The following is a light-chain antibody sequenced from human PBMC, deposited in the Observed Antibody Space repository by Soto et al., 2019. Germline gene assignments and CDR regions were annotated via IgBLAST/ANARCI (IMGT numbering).Light chain of an antibody. CDR2: RAS. Sequence: PVERGPLSCSTSQSVSSNYLAWYQQKPGQAPKVLIYRASTRATGIPDRFSGSGSGTDFTLTISRLEAEDFAVYYCQQYGSSPLTFGGGTKVDIK. CDR3: QQYGSSPLT. V-gene: IGKV3-20*01. CDR1: QSVSSNY. J-gene: IGKJ4*01.